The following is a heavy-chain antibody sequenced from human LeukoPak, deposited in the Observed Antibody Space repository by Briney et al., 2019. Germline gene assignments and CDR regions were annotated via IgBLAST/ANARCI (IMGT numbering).Heavy chain of an antibody. V-gene: IGHV3-23*01. CDR2: ISGSGGST. D-gene: IGHD2-21*02. CDR1: GFTFSSYA. CDR3: ARGTVTAPDY. J-gene: IGHJ4*02. Sequence: GGSLRLSCAASGFTFSSYAMSWVRQAPGKGLEWVSAISGSGGSTYYADSVKGRFTISRDNSKNTLYLQMNRLRPEDTAVYYCARGTVTAPDYWGQGTLVTVSS.